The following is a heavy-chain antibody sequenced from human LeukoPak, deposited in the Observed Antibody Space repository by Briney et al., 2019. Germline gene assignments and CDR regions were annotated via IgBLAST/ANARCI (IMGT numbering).Heavy chain of an antibody. CDR1: GYSIGSGYY. CDR2: IYHSGSI. V-gene: IGHV4-38-2*02. CDR3: ARGKSTYSSGYYYYFDY. Sequence: SETLSLTCTVSGYSIGSGYYWGWVRQPPGKGLEWIGSIYHSGSIYYNPSLKSRVTISVDTSKNQFSLKLSSVTAADTAVYYCARGKSTYSSGYYYYFDYWGQGTLVTVSS. J-gene: IGHJ4*02. D-gene: IGHD3-22*01.